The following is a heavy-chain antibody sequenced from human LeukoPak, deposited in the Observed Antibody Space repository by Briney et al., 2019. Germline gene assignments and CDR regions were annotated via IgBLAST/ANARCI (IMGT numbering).Heavy chain of an antibody. CDR2: IYPSGST. D-gene: IGHD6-13*01. J-gene: IGHJ5*02. V-gene: IGHV4-30-2*01. CDR1: GGSISSGGYY. CDR3: ARGLITGYSSSWYNWFDP. Sequence: PSQTLSLTCTVSGGSISSGGYYWSWIRQPPGKGLEWIGYIYPSGSTYYNPSLKSRVTISVDRSKNQFSLKLSSVTAADTAVYYCARGLITGYSSSWYNWFDPWGQGTLVTVSS.